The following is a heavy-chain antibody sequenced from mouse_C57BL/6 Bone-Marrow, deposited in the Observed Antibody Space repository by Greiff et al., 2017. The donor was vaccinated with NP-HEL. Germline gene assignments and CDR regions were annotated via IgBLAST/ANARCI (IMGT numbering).Heavy chain of an antibody. CDR2: ISNGGGST. V-gene: IGHV5-12*01. D-gene: IGHD1-1*01. CDR1: GFTFSDYY. Sequence: EVQVVESGGGLVQPGGSLKLSCAASGFTFSDYYMYWVRQTPEKRLEWVAYISNGGGSTYYPDTVKGRFAISRDNAKNTLYLQMSRLKSEDTAMYYCARYYYGSSFDYWGQGTTLTVSS. CDR3: ARYYYGSSFDY. J-gene: IGHJ2*01.